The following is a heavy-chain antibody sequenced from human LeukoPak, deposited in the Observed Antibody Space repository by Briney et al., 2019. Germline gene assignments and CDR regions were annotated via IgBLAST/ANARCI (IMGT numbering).Heavy chain of an antibody. V-gene: IGHV1-69*04. CDR1: GYTFTDYD. Sequence: WASVKVSCKASGYTFTDYDINWVRQAPGQGLEWMGRIIPILGIANYAQKFQGRVTITADKSTSTAYMELSSLRSEDTAVYYCARSGSYYYYGMDVWGQGTTVTVSS. D-gene: IGHD1-14*01. CDR2: IIPILGIA. J-gene: IGHJ6*02. CDR3: ARSGSYYYYGMDV.